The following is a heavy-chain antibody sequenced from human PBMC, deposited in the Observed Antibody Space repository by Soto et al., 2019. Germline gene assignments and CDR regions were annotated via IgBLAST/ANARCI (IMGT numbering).Heavy chain of an antibody. V-gene: IGHV4-4*07. CDR3: ARTHWVSGTEY. Sequence: QVQLQESGPGLVKPSEPLSLTCTVSGGSMTGYFWSWIRQPAGKALEWIGHVYNSGNTDYNPSLASQITMAVDTSKRQFSLKVKAVTAADTAVYYCARTHWVSGTEYWGQGILVTVSS. CDR1: GGSMTGYF. J-gene: IGHJ4*02. CDR2: VYNSGNT. D-gene: IGHD6-19*01.